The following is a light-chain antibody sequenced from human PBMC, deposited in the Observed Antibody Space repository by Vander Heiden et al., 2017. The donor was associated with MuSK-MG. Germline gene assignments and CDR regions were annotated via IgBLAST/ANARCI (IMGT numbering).Light chain of an antibody. Sequence: EIVMTQSPSTLSVSPGERATLSCRASQSVSSNLAWYQQKPGQAPRLLIYGASNRVNGIPDRFSRSGYGTEFTLTTSSRQYEDFAVYYWQHYNTLRTFGQGTKVEIK. V-gene: IGKV3-15*01. J-gene: IGKJ1*01. CDR1: QSVSSN. CDR2: GAS. CDR3: QHYNTLRT.